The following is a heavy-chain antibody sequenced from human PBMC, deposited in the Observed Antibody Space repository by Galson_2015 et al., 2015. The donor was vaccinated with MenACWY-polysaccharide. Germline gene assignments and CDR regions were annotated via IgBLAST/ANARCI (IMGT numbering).Heavy chain of an antibody. Sequence: SLRLSCAASGFTFSSYAMYWVRQAPGKGLQWVAVISFDGSNQYYADSVKGRFTISRDNSKNTLSLQMNSLRAEDTAVYYCARARVYCSGGSCYGDYYSGMDVWGQGTTVTVSS. CDR1: GFTFSSYA. J-gene: IGHJ6*02. V-gene: IGHV3-30-3*01. CDR2: ISFDGSNQ. D-gene: IGHD2-15*01. CDR3: ARARVYCSGGSCYGDYYSGMDV.